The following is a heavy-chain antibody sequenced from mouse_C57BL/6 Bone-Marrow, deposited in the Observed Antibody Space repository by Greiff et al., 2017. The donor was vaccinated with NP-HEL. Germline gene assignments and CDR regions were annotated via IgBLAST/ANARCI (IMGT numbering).Heavy chain of an antibody. D-gene: IGHD1-1*01. CDR1: GYTFTSYG. V-gene: IGHV1-81*01. CDR3: ARREYYYGSSWFAY. CDR2: IYPRSGNT. Sequence: VMLVESGAELARPGASVKLSCKASGYTFTSYGISWVKQRTGQGLEWIGEIYPRSGNTYYNEKFKGKATLTADKSSSTAYMELRSLTSEDSAVYFCARREYYYGSSWFAYWGQGTLVTVSA. J-gene: IGHJ3*01.